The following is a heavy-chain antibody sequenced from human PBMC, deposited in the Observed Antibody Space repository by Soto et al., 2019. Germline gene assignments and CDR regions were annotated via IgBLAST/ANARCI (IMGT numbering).Heavy chain of an antibody. CDR3: AKCTTVNSCYSMDV. CDR1: GFSFANYG. V-gene: IGHV3-23*01. CDR2: IIDTISDT. J-gene: IGHJ6*03. Sequence: EVQLLESGGALVQPGGSLRLSCAASGFSFANYGMTWVRQAPGKGLEWVSSIIDTISDTYYADSVKGRFTISRDNSKTTLYLQMNSLKAEDTALYYCAKCTTVNSCYSMDVWGKGTTVTVSS.